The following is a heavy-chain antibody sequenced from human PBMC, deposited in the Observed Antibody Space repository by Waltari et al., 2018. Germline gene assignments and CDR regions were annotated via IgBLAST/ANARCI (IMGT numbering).Heavy chain of an antibody. Sequence: EVQLVESGGGLVQPGGSLRLSCSASGFNLSTYWMTWVRQAPGRGREWVANIKQDGSAKYYVDSVRGRSTISSDNANNSLFLQINSLRDDDTAVYYCVTDVSGWYVNWGQGTSVTVSS. J-gene: IGHJ4*02. CDR3: VTDVSGWYVN. CDR2: IKQDGSAK. D-gene: IGHD6-19*01. CDR1: GFNLSTYW. V-gene: IGHV3-7*01.